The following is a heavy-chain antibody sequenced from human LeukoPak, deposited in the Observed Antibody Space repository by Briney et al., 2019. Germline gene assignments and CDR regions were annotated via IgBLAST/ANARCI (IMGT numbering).Heavy chain of an antibody. V-gene: IGHV3-48*03. J-gene: IGHJ6*02. CDR2: ISSSGSII. CDR1: GFTFSSYE. CDR3: ARGDHVTTNYYYYGMDV. Sequence: PGGSLRLSCAASGFTFSSYEMNWVRQAPGKGLEWVSYISSSGSIIYYADSVKGRFTISRDNAKNSLYLQMNSLRAEDTAVYYCARGDHVTTNYYYYGMDVWGQGTTVTVSS. D-gene: IGHD4-17*01.